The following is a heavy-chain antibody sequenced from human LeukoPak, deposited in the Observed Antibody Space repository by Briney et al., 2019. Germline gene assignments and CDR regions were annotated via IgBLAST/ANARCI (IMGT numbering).Heavy chain of an antibody. J-gene: IGHJ3*02. CDR2: ISGSGGST. CDR1: GFTFSSYA. D-gene: IGHD3-10*01. CDR3: AKDQDLLWFGGDAFDI. V-gene: IGHV3-23*01. Sequence: PGGSLRLSCAASGFTFSSYAMSWVRQAPGKGLEWVSAISGSGGSTYYADSVKGRFTISRDNSKNTLYPQMNSLRAEDTAVYYCAKDQDLLWFGGDAFDIWGQGTMVTVSS.